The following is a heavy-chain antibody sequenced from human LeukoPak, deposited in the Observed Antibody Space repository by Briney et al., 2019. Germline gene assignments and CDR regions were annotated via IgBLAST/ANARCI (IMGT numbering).Heavy chain of an antibody. CDR1: GGSISTYY. D-gene: IGHD4-23*01. V-gene: IGHV4-59*07. J-gene: IGHJ4*02. CDR3: ARGGWKLGADY. CDR2: IYYSGST. Sequence: NPAVTLSLICTVSGGSISTYYWRWIRQPPGKGLDWLGNIYYSGSTNYNPSLKSRVAISVDTSKNQFSLKLSSVTAADTAVYYCARGGWKLGADYWGQGTLVTVSS.